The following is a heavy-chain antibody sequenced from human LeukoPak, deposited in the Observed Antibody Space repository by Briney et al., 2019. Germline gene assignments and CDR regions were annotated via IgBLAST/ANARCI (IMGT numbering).Heavy chain of an antibody. J-gene: IGHJ3*02. CDR2: MYYSGST. V-gene: IGHV4-59*01. D-gene: IGHD3-22*01. CDR3: ARDVGYYEDSSGHFGRHAFHI. Sequence: SETLSLTCTVSGGFISSDYWSWIRQPPGKGLEWIGYMYYSGSTNYNPSLKSRVTISVDTSKNQFSLKLSAVTAADTAVYYCARDVGYYEDSSGHFGRHAFHIWGQGPMFTVSS. CDR1: GGFISSDY.